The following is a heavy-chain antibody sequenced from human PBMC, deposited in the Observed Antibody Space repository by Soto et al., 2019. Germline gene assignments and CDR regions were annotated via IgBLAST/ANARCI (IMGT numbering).Heavy chain of an antibody. Sequence: GGSLRLSCAASGFTFSSYGMHWVRQAPGKGLEWVAVISYDGSNKYYADSVKGRFTISRDNSKNTLYLQMNSLRAEDTAVYYCAKARYEYLWGNYRSTGNFDSWGQGALVTVSS. V-gene: IGHV3-30*18. D-gene: IGHD3-16*02. J-gene: IGHJ4*02. CDR3: AKARYEYLWGNYRSTGNFDS. CDR2: ISYDGSNK. CDR1: GFTFSSYG.